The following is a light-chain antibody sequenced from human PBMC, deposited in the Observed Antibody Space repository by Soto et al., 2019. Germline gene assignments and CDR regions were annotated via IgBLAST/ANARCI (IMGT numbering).Light chain of an antibody. V-gene: IGKV3-15*01. Sequence: EIVMTQSPATLSVSPGERATLSCRDSRSISSKLAWYQQKPGQAPRLLIYGASTRATGIPARFSGSGSGTEFTLTISSLQSEDFAVYYCQQYNNWPLTFGAGTKVEIK. J-gene: IGKJ4*01. CDR2: GAS. CDR1: RSISSK. CDR3: QQYNNWPLT.